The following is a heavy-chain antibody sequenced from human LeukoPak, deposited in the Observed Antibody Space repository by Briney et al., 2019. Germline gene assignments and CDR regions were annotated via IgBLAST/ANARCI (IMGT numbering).Heavy chain of an antibody. CDR3: ARDGVDSSGYLPIDY. V-gene: IGHV3-21*01. CDR1: GFTVSGNY. CDR2: ISSSSSYI. Sequence: PGGSLRLSCAVSGFTVSGNYMNWVRQAPGKGLEWVSSISSSSSYIYYADSVKGRFTISRDNAKNSLYLQMNSLRAEDTAVYYCARDGVDSSGYLPIDYWGQGTLVTVSS. J-gene: IGHJ4*02. D-gene: IGHD3-22*01.